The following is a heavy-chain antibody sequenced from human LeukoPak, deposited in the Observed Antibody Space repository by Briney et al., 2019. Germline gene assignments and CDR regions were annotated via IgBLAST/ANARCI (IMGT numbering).Heavy chain of an antibody. D-gene: IGHD4-17*01. V-gene: IGHV3-21*01. CDR3: ASAYGDYLYFDY. CDR2: ISSSSSYI. Sequence: GGSLRLSCAASGFTFSSYSMNWVRQAPGKGLEWLSSISSSSSYIYYADSVKGRFTISRDNAKNSLYLQMNSLRAEDTAVYYCASAYGDYLYFDYWGQGTLVTVSS. J-gene: IGHJ4*02. CDR1: GFTFSSYS.